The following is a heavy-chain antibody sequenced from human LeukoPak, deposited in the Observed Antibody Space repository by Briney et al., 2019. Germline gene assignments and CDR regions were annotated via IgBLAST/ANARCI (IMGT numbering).Heavy chain of an antibody. CDR2: INHSGST. D-gene: IGHD6-13*01. J-gene: IGHJ4*02. V-gene: IGHV4-34*01. CDR1: GGSFSGYY. Sequence: PSDTLSLTCAVYGGSFSGYYWSGIRQPPGKALEWMGEINHSGSTNYNPSLKSRVTISVDTSKNQFSLKLSSVTAADTAVYYCASGGVGAAAGFDYWGQGTLVTVSS. CDR3: ASGGVGAAAGFDY.